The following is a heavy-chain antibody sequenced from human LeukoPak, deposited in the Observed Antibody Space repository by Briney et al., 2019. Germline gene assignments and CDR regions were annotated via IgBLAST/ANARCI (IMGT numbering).Heavy chain of an antibody. CDR2: IKSKTDGGTT. V-gene: IGHV3-15*01. CDR3: TTELGKYYDFWSGEHPATDYYYYGMDV. D-gene: IGHD3-3*01. Sequence: KSGGSLRLSCAASGFTFSNAWMSWVRQAPGKGLEWVGRIKSKTDGGTTDYAAPVKGRFTISRDDSKNTLYLQMNSLKTEDTAVYYCTTELGKYYDFWSGEHPATDYYYYGMDVWGQGTTVTVSS. J-gene: IGHJ6*02. CDR1: GFTFSNAW.